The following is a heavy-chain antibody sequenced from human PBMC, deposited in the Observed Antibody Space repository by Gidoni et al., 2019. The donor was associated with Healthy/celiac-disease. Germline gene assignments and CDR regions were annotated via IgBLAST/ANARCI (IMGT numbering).Heavy chain of an antibody. Sequence: QLQLQESGPGLVKPSETLSLTCTVSGGSISSSSYYWGWIRQPPGKGLEWIGSIYYSGSTYYNPSLKSRVPISVDTSKNQFSLKLSSVTAADTAVYYFASLRGLSHAFDIWGQGTMVTVSS. CDR3: ASLRGLSHAFDI. CDR2: IYYSGST. CDR1: GGSISSSSYY. D-gene: IGHD3-16*01. V-gene: IGHV4-39*01. J-gene: IGHJ3*02.